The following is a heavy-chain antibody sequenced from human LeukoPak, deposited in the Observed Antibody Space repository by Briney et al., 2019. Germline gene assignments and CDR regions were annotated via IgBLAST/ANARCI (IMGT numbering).Heavy chain of an antibody. V-gene: IGHV4-59*01. D-gene: IGHD2-8*01. CDR3: ARMLKRYYFDY. Sequence: SETLSLTCTISGGSISSYYWTRIRQPPGKGLEWIGYIYNSGTTNYNPSLNSRVTISIDTSKSQLSLKLNSLTAADTAVYYCARMLKRYYFDYWGQGTLVTVSS. CDR2: IYNSGTT. CDR1: GGSISSYY. J-gene: IGHJ4*02.